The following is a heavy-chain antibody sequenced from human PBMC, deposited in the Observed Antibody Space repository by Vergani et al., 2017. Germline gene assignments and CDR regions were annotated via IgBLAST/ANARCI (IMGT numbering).Heavy chain of an antibody. CDR1: GYSFTSYW. J-gene: IGHJ4*02. D-gene: IGHD4-11*01. CDR3: ARQATVTTLVNYFDY. Sequence: EVQLVQSGAEVKKPGESLKISCKGSGYSFTSYWIGWVRHMPGKGLEWMGIIYPGDSDTRYSPSFQGQVTISADKSISTAYLQWSSLKASDTAMYYCARQATVTTLVNYFDYWGQGTLVTVSS. CDR2: IYPGDSDT. V-gene: IGHV5-51*01.